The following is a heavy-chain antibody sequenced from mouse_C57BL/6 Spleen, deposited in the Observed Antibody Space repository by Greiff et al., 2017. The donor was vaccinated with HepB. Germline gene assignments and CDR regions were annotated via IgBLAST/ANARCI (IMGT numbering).Heavy chain of an antibody. Sequence: QVQLQQPGAELVKPGASVKLSCKASGYTFTSYWMQWVKQRPGQGLEWIGEIDPYDSYTNYNQKFKGKATLTVDTSSSTAYMQLSSLTSEDSAVYYCARRSAWGTGTTVTVSS. V-gene: IGHV1-50*01. J-gene: IGHJ1*03. CDR1: GYTFTSYW. CDR3: ARRSA. CDR2: IDPYDSYT.